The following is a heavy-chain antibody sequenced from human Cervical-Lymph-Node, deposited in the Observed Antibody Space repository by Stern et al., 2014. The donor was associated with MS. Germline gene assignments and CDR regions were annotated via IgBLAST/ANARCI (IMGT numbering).Heavy chain of an antibody. CDR1: ENIFSNFW. CDR3: ARHYGYYFDF. V-gene: IGHV5-51*01. Sequence: VQLVESGVEVKKPGESLKISCKVSENIFSNFWIGWLRQIPGKGLEYVGIIYPDDSDTKYSPSFEGQVTISADKSINTAYLHWSSLKASDTAIYYCARHYGYYFDFWGQGTLVTVSS. D-gene: IGHD4-17*01. J-gene: IGHJ4*02. CDR2: IYPDDSDT.